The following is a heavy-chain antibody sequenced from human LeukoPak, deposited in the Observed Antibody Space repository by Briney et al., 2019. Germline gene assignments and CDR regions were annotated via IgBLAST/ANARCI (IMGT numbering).Heavy chain of an antibody. J-gene: IGHJ5*02. Sequence: SETLSLTCTVSGGSISSYYWSWIRQPPGKGLEWIGYIYYSGSTNYNPSLKSRVTISVDTSKNQFSLKLSSVTAADTAVYYCANQYGDYSGFDPWGQGTLVTVSS. CDR3: ANQYGDYSGFDP. CDR1: GGSISSYY. V-gene: IGHV4-59*12. CDR2: IYYSGST. D-gene: IGHD4-17*01.